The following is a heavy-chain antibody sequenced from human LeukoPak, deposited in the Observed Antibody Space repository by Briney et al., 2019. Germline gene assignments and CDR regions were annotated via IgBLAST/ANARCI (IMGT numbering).Heavy chain of an antibody. V-gene: IGHV1-18*01. J-gene: IGHJ5*02. CDR3: ARDPEKWELIRGMFDP. CDR1: SYTFISYG. D-gene: IGHD1-26*01. Sequence: ASVKVSCKASSYTFISYGISWVRQAPGQGLEWMGWISPYNGNTNYAQKLQGRVTMTTDTSTSTAYMELRSLRSDDTTVYYCARDPEKWELIRGMFDPWGQGTLVTVSS. CDR2: ISPYNGNT.